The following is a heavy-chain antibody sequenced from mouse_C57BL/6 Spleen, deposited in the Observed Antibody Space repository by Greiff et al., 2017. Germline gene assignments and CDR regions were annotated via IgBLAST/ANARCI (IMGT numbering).Heavy chain of an antibody. V-gene: IGHV5-6*02. Sequence: EVNVVESGGDLVKPGGSLKLSCAASGFTFSSYGMSWVRQTPDKRLEWVATISSGGSYTSYPDSVKGRFTISRDNAKNTLYLQMSSLKSEDTAMYYCARRSAYWGQGTLVTVSA. CDR3: ARRSAY. CDR1: GFTFSSYG. CDR2: ISSGGSYT. J-gene: IGHJ3*01.